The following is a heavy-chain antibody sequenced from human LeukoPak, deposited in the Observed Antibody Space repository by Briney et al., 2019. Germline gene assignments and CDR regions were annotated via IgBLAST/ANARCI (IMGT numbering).Heavy chain of an antibody. Sequence: PGGSLRLSCAASGFTFSNAWMSWVRQAPGKGLEWVGRIKSKTDGGTTDYAAPVKGRFTISRDDSKNTLHLQMNSLKTEDTAVYYCTSRSSWSYYYYGMDVWGQGTTVTVSS. CDR2: IKSKTDGGTT. D-gene: IGHD6-13*01. J-gene: IGHJ6*02. CDR3: TSRSSWSYYYYGMDV. CDR1: GFTFSNAW. V-gene: IGHV3-15*01.